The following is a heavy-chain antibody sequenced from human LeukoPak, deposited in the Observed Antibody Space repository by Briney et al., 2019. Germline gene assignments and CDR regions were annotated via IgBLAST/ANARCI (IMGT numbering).Heavy chain of an antibody. CDR1: GYTFTSYY. D-gene: IGHD3-22*01. CDR3: ASFSDYYDSSGPGTGAFDI. V-gene: IGHV1-46*01. J-gene: IGHJ3*02. CDR2: INPSGGST. Sequence: ASVKVSCKASGYTFTSYYMHWVRQAPGQGLEWMGIINPSGGSTSYAQKFQGRVTMTRDTSTSTVYMELSSLRSEDTAVYYCASFSDYYDSSGPGTGAFDIWGQGTMVTVSS.